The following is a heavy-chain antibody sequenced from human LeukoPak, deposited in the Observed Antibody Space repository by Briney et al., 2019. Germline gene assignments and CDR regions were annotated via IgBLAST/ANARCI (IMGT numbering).Heavy chain of an antibody. CDR1: GFTFSDYY. CDR2: LTGSGGTT. D-gene: IGHD1-26*01. J-gene: IGHJ4*02. CDR3: ARPRSGSYGGKLDN. Sequence: GGSLRLSCAASGFTFSDYYMSWIRQAPGKGLEWVSSLTGSGGTTYYADSVKGRFTISRDNSESTLYLQMNSLGADDTAVYYCARPRSGSYGGKLDNWGQGALVTVSS. V-gene: IGHV3-23*01.